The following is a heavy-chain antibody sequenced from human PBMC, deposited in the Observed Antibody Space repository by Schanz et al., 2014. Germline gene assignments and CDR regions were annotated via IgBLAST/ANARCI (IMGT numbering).Heavy chain of an antibody. V-gene: IGHV3-66*01. D-gene: IGHD3-22*01. Sequence: EGQLAESGGGLIQPGGSLRLSCAAYGFTLSSYAMHWVRQAPGKGLEWVAVIYSGIGAYYADSVKDRFTVSRDNSKNTVYLQMNRLRAEDTAVYYCAKDPSHGDYDYYFDYWGQGTLVTVSS. CDR2: IYSGIGA. CDR3: AKDPSHGDYDYYFDY. CDR1: GFTLSSYA. J-gene: IGHJ4*02.